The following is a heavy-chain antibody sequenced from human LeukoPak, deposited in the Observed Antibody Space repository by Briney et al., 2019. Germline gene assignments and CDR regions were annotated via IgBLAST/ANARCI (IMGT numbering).Heavy chain of an antibody. CDR3: AGEQRGGLSGSLGGLFASYYTYYYMDV. J-gene: IGHJ6*03. CDR2: INPSDGAT. D-gene: IGHD1-26*01. CDR1: GYTFTKYY. Sequence: ASVKVSCKASGYTFTKYYIHWVRQAPGQGLEWMGMINPSDGATTYAQRFQGRVIMTRDMSTTTVYMDLRRLRSEDTAVYFCAGEQRGGLSGSLGGLFASYYTYYYMDVWGRGTTVSVSS. V-gene: IGHV1-46*01.